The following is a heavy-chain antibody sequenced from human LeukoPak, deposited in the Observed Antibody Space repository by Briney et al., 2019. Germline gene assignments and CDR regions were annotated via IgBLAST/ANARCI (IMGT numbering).Heavy chain of an antibody. CDR2: FDPEDGET. Sequence: ASVKVSCKVSGYTLTELSMHWVRQAPGKGLEWMGGFDPEDGETIYAQKFQGRVTMTEDTSTDTAYMELSSLRSEDTAVYYCALGFYDFWSGPYYYYGMDVWGQGTTVTVSS. D-gene: IGHD3-3*01. CDR3: ALGFYDFWSGPYYYYGMDV. J-gene: IGHJ6*02. V-gene: IGHV1-24*01. CDR1: GYTLTELS.